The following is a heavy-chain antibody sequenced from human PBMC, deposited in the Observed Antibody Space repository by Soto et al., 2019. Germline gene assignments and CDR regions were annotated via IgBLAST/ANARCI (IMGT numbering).Heavy chain of an antibody. D-gene: IGHD2-2*03. V-gene: IGHV4-39*01. Sequence: PSETLSLTCTVSGGSVSSSSYSWGWIRQSPGKGLEWIGTIYSSENTYYNPSLLSRVTISVDTSKNEFSLRLGSVTAADTAVYYFAILNGYSISTNCHGYYGMDVWGQGTTVTVSS. CDR1: GGSVSSSSYS. CDR2: IYSSENT. CDR3: AILNGYSISTNCHGYYGMDV. J-gene: IGHJ6*02.